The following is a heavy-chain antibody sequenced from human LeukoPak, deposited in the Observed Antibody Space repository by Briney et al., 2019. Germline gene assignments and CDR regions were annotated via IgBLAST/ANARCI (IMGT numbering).Heavy chain of an antibody. CDR2: TSSSSITI. V-gene: IGHV3-48*04. CDR1: GFTFSSYS. CDR3: ARDRGGSYSAIDY. J-gene: IGHJ4*02. D-gene: IGHD2-15*01. Sequence: GGSLRLSCAASGFTFSSYSLNWARQAPGKGLGWVSFTSSSSITIYYADSVKGRFTISRDNAEKSLYLQMNSPRAEDTAVYYCARDRGGSYSAIDYWGQGTLVTVSS.